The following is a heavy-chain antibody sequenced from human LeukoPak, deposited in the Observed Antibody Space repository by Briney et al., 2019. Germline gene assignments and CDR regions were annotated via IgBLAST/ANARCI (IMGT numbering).Heavy chain of an antibody. CDR2: IYYSGST. D-gene: IGHD6-13*01. V-gene: IGHV4-39*01. Sequence: PSETLSLTCTVSGGSISSSSYYWGWIRQPPGKGLEWIGSIYYSGSTYYNPSLKSRVTISVDTSKNQFFLKLSSVTAADTAVYYCARQAAATPPGDYWGQGTLVTVSS. CDR3: ARQAAATPPGDY. J-gene: IGHJ4*02. CDR1: GGSISSSSYY.